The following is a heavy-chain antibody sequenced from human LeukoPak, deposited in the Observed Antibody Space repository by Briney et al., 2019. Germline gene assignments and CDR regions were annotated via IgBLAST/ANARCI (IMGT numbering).Heavy chain of an antibody. CDR3: ARDRDVPAIGMDV. V-gene: IGHV3-21*06. CDR2: ISSKGGTT. Sequence: PGGSLRLSCAASGFTFSNYAMNWVRQAPGKGLGWVSGISSKGGTTYYADSVKGRFTISRDNAKNSLYLQMNSLRAEDTAVYYCARDRDVPAIGMDVWGQGTTVTVSS. CDR1: GFTFSNYA. J-gene: IGHJ6*02.